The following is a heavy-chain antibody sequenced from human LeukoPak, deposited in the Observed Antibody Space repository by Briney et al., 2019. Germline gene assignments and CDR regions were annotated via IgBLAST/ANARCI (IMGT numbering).Heavy chain of an antibody. V-gene: IGHV3-48*01. Sequence: PGGSLRLSCAASGFSFTSYAMSWVRQAPGKGLEWVSYISSSSSTIYYADSVKGRFTISRDNAKNSLYLQMNSLRAEDTAVYYCARDRSHHRGDPFDYWGQGTLVTVSS. J-gene: IGHJ4*02. CDR3: ARDRSHHRGDPFDY. CDR1: GFSFTSYA. CDR2: ISSSSSTI. D-gene: IGHD3-16*01.